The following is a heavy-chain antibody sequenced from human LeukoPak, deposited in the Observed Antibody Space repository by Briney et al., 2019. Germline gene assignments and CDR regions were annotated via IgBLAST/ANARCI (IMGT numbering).Heavy chain of an antibody. D-gene: IGHD6-19*01. Sequence: GGSLRLSCAASGVTFSSYEMNWVRQAPGKGLEWVSYISSSGSTIYYADSVKGRFTISRDNAKNSLYLQMNSLRAEDTAVYYCARDARSSGWSKSRVNWFDPWGQGTLVTVSS. CDR2: ISSSGSTI. V-gene: IGHV3-48*03. CDR1: GVTFSSYE. J-gene: IGHJ5*02. CDR3: ARDARSSGWSKSRVNWFDP.